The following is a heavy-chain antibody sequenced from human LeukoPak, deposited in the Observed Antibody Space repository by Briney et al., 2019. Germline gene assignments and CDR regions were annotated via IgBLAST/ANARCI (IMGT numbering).Heavy chain of an antibody. CDR1: GFTFINYA. Sequence: GGSLRLSCAASGFTFINYAVTWVRQAPGKGLEWVSAISGSGDSTFNADSVKGRFTISRDNSKNTLYLQMNSLRAEDTALYYCATSTVAKYDYWSQGTLVAVSS. CDR3: ATSTVAKYDY. D-gene: IGHD4-11*01. V-gene: IGHV3-23*01. CDR2: ISGSGDST. J-gene: IGHJ4*02.